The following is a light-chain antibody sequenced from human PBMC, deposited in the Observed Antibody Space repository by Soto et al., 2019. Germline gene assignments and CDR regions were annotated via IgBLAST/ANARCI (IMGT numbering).Light chain of an antibody. J-gene: IGKJ4*01. CDR3: QNSYRAPLT. CDR2: AAT. V-gene: IGKV1-27*01. CDR1: QGIRNY. Sequence: DIQMTQSPSSLAASVGDRVTITCRASQGIRNYLVWNQQKPGKPPKPLIYAATTLDSGPPSRFSGSGSGKDFTLTLSSLQPEDVATYYCQNSYRAPLTLGGGTKVEIK.